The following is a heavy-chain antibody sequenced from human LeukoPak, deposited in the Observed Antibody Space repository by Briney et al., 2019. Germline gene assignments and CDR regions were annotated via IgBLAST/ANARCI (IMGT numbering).Heavy chain of an antibody. Sequence: GGSLRLSCAASGFSFSSYNMNWVRQSPGKGLEWVASIDTTSEYIFYTDSLKGRFTISRDNAKNSLYLQMNGLRAEDTAVYYCARDQNDSSGYSGGLDYWGQGTLVTVSS. J-gene: IGHJ4*02. V-gene: IGHV3-21*01. D-gene: IGHD3-22*01. CDR1: GFSFSSYN. CDR3: ARDQNDSSGYSGGLDY. CDR2: IDTTSEYI.